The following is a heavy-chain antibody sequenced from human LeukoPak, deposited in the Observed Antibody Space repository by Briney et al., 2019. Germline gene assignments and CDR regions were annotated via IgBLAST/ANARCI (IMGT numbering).Heavy chain of an antibody. J-gene: IGHJ4*02. Sequence: GGSLRLSCAGSGFTFSSYAMHWVRQAPGKGLEWVAVISYDGSNKYYADSVKGRFTISRDNSKNTLYLQMNSLRAEDTAVYYCARGGGDYYFDYWGQGTLVTVSS. V-gene: IGHV3-30-3*01. D-gene: IGHD3-16*01. CDR1: GFTFSSYA. CDR2: ISYDGSNK. CDR3: ARGGGDYYFDY.